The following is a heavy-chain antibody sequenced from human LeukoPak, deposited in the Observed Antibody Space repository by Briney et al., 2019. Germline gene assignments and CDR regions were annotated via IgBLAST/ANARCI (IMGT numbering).Heavy chain of an antibody. CDR1: GGSVSSGSFD. CDR3: AARGQGSSLSYFVY. J-gene: IGHJ4*02. D-gene: IGHD3-10*01. V-gene: IGHV4-61*01. CDR2: ISDSVTT. Sequence: PSETLSLTCTVSGGSVSSGSFDWSWLRQPPGKGLECIGHISDSVTTKYSPSLKTRVTISVDTSKNQFSLKLRSVTAADTAVYYCAARGQGSSLSYFVYWGQGTLVTVSS.